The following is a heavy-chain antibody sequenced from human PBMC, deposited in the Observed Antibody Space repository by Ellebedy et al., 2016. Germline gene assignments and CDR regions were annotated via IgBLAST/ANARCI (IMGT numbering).Heavy chain of an antibody. CDR2: IKQDGSEK. Sequence: GGSLRLSXAASGFTFSSYWMSWVRQAPGKGLEWVANIKQDGSEKYYVDSVTGRFTISRDNAKNSLYLQMNSLRAEDTAVYYCAREGAAVAYNWFDPWGQGTLVTVSS. CDR3: AREGAAVAYNWFDP. V-gene: IGHV3-7*01. J-gene: IGHJ5*02. D-gene: IGHD6-19*01. CDR1: GFTFSSYW.